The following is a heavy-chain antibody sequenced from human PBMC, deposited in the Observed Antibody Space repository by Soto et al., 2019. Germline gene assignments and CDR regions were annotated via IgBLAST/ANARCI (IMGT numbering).Heavy chain of an antibody. Sequence: EVQLLESGGGLVQPGGSLRLSCAASGFTFSSYAMSWVRQAPGKGLEWVSAISGSGGSTYYADSVKGRFTISRDNSKNTLYLQMNSLRAEDTAVNYCAKGSAEYSSSSYPRQFDYWGQGTLVTVSS. J-gene: IGHJ4*02. CDR3: AKGSAEYSSSSYPRQFDY. V-gene: IGHV3-23*01. CDR2: ISGSGGST. D-gene: IGHD6-6*01. CDR1: GFTFSSYA.